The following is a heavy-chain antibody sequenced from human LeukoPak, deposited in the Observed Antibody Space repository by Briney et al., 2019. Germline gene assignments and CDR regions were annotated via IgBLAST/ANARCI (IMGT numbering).Heavy chain of an antibody. V-gene: IGHV3-7*01. CDR2: IKQDGSMK. CDR1: GFSFSNYW. CDR3: AMIEQVVSNVEGGY. D-gene: IGHD6-6*01. J-gene: IGHJ4*02. Sequence: GGSLRLSCAASGFSFSNYWMSWVRQAPGKGLEWVANIKQDGSMKGYVDSVKGRFTISRDNAKNPLYLQMNSLRADDTAVYFCAMIEQVVSNVEGGYWGQGTLVTVPS.